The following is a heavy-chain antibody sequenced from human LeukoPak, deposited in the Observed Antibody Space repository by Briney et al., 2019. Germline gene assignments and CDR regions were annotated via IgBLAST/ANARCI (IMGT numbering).Heavy chain of an antibody. J-gene: IGHJ4*02. D-gene: IGHD6-19*01. Sequence: SETQSLTCAVYGGSFSGYYWSWIRQPPGKGLEWIGEINHSGSTNYNPSLKSRVTISVDTSKNQFSLKLSSVTAADTAVYYCASDSSGWDGGDYWGQGTLVTVSS. V-gene: IGHV4-34*01. CDR3: ASDSSGWDGGDY. CDR1: GGSFSGYY. CDR2: INHSGST.